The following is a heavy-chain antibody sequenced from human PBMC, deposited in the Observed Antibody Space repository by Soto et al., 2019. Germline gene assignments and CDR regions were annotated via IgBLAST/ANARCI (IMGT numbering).Heavy chain of an antibody. J-gene: IGHJ3*02. CDR1: GGPISSSSYY. CDR3: ARLGIANFIDGFDI. V-gene: IGHV4-39*01. CDR2: IYYSGST. Sequence: QLQLQESGPGLVKPSETLSLTCTVSGGPISSSSYYWGWIRQPPGKGLEWIGSIYYSGSTYYTPSLKSRVTISVETSKNQFALRLSDVTAADTAVYYRARLGIANFIDGFDIWGQGTMVTVSS. D-gene: IGHD7-27*01.